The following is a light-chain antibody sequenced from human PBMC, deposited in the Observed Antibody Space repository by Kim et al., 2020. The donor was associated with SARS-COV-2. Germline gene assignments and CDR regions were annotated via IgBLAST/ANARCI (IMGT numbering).Light chain of an antibody. CDR1: SLRCHY. Sequence: VAFGQKVRITCQGHSLRCHYSTWDQHTPAQAPILVIYGKNNRPSGSPDRFAGSRSGNTASLTITGTQAGDEAYCYCISRVSYDNVVFGGGTQLSVL. CDR3: ISRVSYDNVV. CDR2: GKN. V-gene: IGLV3-19*01. J-gene: IGLJ2*01.